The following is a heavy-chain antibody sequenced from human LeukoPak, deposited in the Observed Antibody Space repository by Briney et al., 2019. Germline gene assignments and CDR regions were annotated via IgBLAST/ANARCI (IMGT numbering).Heavy chain of an antibody. CDR3: ARDRYYYDTSGYYSAFDT. J-gene: IGHJ3*02. D-gene: IGHD3-22*01. Sequence: SETLSLTCTVSGYSISSGYYWSWIRQPPGKGLEWIGRIYTSGIISGNTNYNPSLKSRVTMSVDTSKNQFSLKLTSVTAADTAVYYCARDRYYYDTSGYYSAFDTWGQGTMVTVSS. CDR2: IYTSGIISGNT. V-gene: IGHV4-38-2*02. CDR1: GYSISSGYY.